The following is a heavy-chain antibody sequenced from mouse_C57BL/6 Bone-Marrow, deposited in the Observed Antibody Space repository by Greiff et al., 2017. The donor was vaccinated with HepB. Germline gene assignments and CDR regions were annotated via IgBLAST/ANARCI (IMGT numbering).Heavy chain of an antibody. CDR3: AYYYGSSYDY. CDR1: GYTFTDYN. CDR2: INPNNGGT. J-gene: IGHJ2*01. V-gene: IGHV1-22*01. Sequence: VQLQQSGPELVKPGASVKMSCKASGYTFTDYNMHWVKQSHGKSLEWIGYINPNNGGTSYNQKFKGKATLTVNKSSSTAYMELRSLTSEDSAVYYCAYYYGSSYDYWGQGTTLTVSS. D-gene: IGHD1-1*01.